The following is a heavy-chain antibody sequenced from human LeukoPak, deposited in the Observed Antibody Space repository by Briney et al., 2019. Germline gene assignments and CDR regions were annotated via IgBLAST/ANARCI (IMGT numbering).Heavy chain of an antibody. CDR1: GFTFSGYY. J-gene: IGHJ4*02. Sequence: GGSLRLSCAASGFTFSGYYMNWVRQAPGKGLEWVSYISTSSSTIYYADSVKGRFTISRDNAKNSLYLRMNSLRAEDTAVYYCAGIGGWYGSVIDYWGQGTLVTVSS. V-gene: IGHV3-48*01. D-gene: IGHD6-19*01. CDR3: AGIGGWYGSVIDY. CDR2: ISTSSSTI.